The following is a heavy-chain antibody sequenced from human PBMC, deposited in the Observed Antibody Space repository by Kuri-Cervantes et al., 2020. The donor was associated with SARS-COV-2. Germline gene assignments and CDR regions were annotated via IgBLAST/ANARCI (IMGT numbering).Heavy chain of an antibody. CDR1: GYTFTGYN. CDR2: INPNSGGT. V-gene: IGHV1-2*02. D-gene: IGHD4-11*01. J-gene: IGHJ5*02. Sequence: ASVKVSCKASGYTFTGYNMHWVRQAPGQGLEWMGWINPNSGGTNYAQKFQGRVTMTRDTSISTAYMELSRLRSDDTAVYYCARVPYSNYDWFDPWGQGTLVTVSS. CDR3: ARVPYSNYDWFDP.